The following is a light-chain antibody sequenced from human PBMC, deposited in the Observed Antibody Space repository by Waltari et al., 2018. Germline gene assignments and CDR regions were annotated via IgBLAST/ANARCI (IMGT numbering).Light chain of an antibody. Sequence: EVVMTQFPAPLSVSPGESATLSCRASRSVSRSIVWYQQRPGRAPRPLIYAASTRATDTPARFSGSGSGTEFSLTISRLQSEDFAVYYCQQFNDWPRTFGQGTRVEIK. CDR1: RSVSRS. CDR2: AAS. CDR3: QQFNDWPRT. J-gene: IGKJ1*01. V-gene: IGKV3-15*01.